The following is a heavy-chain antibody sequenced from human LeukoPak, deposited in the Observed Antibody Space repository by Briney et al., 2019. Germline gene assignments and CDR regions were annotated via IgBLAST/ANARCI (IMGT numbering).Heavy chain of an antibody. Sequence: GGSLRLSCAASGFTFSTYGMHWVRQAPGKGLEWVAVISYDGSNKYYADSVKGRFTISGDNSKNTLYLQMNSLRAEDTAVYYCARGPEHGYCSGGSCYGGSWFDPWGQGTLVTVSS. V-gene: IGHV3-30*19. D-gene: IGHD2-15*01. J-gene: IGHJ5*02. CDR1: GFTFSTYG. CDR2: ISYDGSNK. CDR3: ARGPEHGYCSGGSCYGGSWFDP.